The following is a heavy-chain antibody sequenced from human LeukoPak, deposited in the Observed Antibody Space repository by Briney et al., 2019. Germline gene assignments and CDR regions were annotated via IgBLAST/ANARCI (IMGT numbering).Heavy chain of an antibody. CDR1: GFTFDDYS. J-gene: IGHJ3*02. Sequence: PGGSLRLSCAASGFTFDDYSMHWVRQAPGKGLEWVSLITWDGGRTYYADSVKGRFTLSRDNSKNSLYLQMNRLRTEDTALYYCGKGPRRCTGCDGFAILSQGTMVTVSA. CDR2: ITWDGGRT. CDR3: GKGPRRCTGCDGFAI. D-gene: IGHD1-14*01. V-gene: IGHV3-43*01.